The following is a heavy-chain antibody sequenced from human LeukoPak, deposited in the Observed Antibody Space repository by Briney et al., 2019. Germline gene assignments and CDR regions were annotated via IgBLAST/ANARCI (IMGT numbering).Heavy chain of an antibody. CDR2: ISSSGSTI. CDR3: ARDGTGSYYFDY. CDR1: RSTFSSYE. V-gene: IGHV3-48*03. D-gene: IGHD3/OR15-3a*01. J-gene: IGHJ4*02. Sequence: HPGGSLRLSCAASRSTFSSYEMNWVRQAPGKGLEWVSYISSSGSTIYYADSVKGRFTISRDNAKNSLYLQMNSLRAEDTAVYYCARDGTGSYYFDYWGQGTLVTVSS.